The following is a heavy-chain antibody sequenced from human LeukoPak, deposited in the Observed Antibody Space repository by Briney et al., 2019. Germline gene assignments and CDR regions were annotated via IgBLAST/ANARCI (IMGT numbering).Heavy chain of an antibody. Sequence: ASVKVSCKASGYTFTGYYMHWVRQAPGQGLEWMGWINPNSGGTNYAQTFQGRLTITADESTSTVYMELTSLRSGDTAVYYCATQLRSDSSSYYLYYYYMDVWGKGTTVTISS. D-gene: IGHD3-22*01. CDR1: GYTFTGYY. CDR2: INPNSGGT. CDR3: ATQLRSDSSSYYLYYYYMDV. V-gene: IGHV1-2*02. J-gene: IGHJ6*03.